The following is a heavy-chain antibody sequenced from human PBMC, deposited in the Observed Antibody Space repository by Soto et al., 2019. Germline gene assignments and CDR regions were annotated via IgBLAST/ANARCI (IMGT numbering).Heavy chain of an antibody. V-gene: IGHV3-7*03. CDR1: GFTFSSYW. Sequence: EVQLVESGGGLVQPGGSLRLSCAASGFTFSSYWMSWVRQAPGKGLEWVVNIKQDGSEKYYVDSVKGRFTISRDNAKNSLYLQMNSLRAEDTAVYYCASSNRGYSYGYWGQGTLVTVSS. CDR2: IKQDGSEK. CDR3: ASSNRGYSYGY. J-gene: IGHJ4*02. D-gene: IGHD5-18*01.